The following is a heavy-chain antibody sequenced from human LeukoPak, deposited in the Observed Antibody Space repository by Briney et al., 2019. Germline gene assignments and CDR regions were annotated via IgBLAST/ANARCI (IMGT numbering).Heavy chain of an antibody. CDR2: TYYSGST. J-gene: IGHJ4*02. CDR1: GGSISSSSYY. CDR3: ARQVIGDCYNQ. D-gene: IGHD2-21*02. Sequence: SETLSLTCTVSGGSISSSSYYWGWIRQPPGKGLEWIGSTYYSGSTYYNPSLKSRVTISVDTSKNQFSLKLSSVTAADTAVYYCARQVIGDCYNQWGQGTLVTVSS. V-gene: IGHV4-39*01.